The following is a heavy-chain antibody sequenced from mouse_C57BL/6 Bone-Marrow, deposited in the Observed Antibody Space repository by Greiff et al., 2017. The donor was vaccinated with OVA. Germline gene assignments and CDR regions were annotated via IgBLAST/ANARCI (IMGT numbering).Heavy chain of an antibody. V-gene: IGHV3-6*01. J-gene: IGHJ2*01. CDR2: ISYDGSN. D-gene: IGHD2-4*01. Sequence: DVKLQESGPGLVKPSQSLSLTCSVTGYSITSGYYWNWIRQFPGNKLEWMGYISYDGSNKYNPSLKNRISITRDTSKNQFLLKLNSVTTEDTATYYCARDPPIYYDYPLGYFDYWGQGTTLTVSS. CDR3: ARDPPIYYDYPLGYFDY. CDR1: GYSITSGYY.